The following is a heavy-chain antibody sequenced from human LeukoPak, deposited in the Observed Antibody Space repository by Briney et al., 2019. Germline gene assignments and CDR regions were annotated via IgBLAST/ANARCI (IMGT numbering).Heavy chain of an antibody. CDR2: ISGHNGNT. Sequence: ASVKVSCKASGYAFMSYGISWVRQAPGQGLEWMGWISGHNGNTNYAQKVQGRVTMTIDTSTSTAYMELRGLRSDDTAVYYCATPLSEDYYYYYGMDVWGQGTTVTVSS. CDR3: ATPLSEDYYYYYGMDV. J-gene: IGHJ6*02. CDR1: GYAFMSYG. V-gene: IGHV1-18*01.